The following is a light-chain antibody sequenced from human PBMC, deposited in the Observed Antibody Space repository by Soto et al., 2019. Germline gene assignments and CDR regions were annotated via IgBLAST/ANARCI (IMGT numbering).Light chain of an antibody. Sequence: QSALTQPASVSGSPGQSITTSCTGTRSDVGGYNYVSWYQHHPGKAPKLMIYEVTNRPSGVSNRFSGSKSGTAASLTISGLQAEDEADYSCSSYTTSGTVVFGGGTKLTVL. CDR1: RSDVGGYNY. V-gene: IGLV2-14*01. J-gene: IGLJ2*01. CDR3: SSYTTSGTVV. CDR2: EVT.